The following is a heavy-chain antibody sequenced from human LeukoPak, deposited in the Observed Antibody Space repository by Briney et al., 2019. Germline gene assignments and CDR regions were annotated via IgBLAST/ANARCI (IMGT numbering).Heavy chain of an antibody. D-gene: IGHD3-16*02. V-gene: IGHV3-30-3*01. Sequence: GGSLRLSCAASGFTFNNYAIHWVRQAPGKGLEWVALISYDGSNKDYTDSVKGRFTISRDNAKNSLYLQMNSLRAEDTALYYCAKVPFGGVIAHPFDYWGQGTLVTVSS. CDR3: AKVPFGGVIAHPFDY. J-gene: IGHJ4*02. CDR2: ISYDGSNK. CDR1: GFTFNNYA.